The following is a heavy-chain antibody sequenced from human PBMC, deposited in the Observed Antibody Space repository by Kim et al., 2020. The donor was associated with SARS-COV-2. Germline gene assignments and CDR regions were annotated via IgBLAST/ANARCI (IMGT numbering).Heavy chain of an antibody. J-gene: IGHJ4*02. V-gene: IGHV4-59*01. Sequence: STNYTPSLKSRVTISVDTSKNQFSLKLSSVTAADTAVYYCARELELVFDYWGQGTLVTVSS. CDR2: ST. CDR3: ARELELVFDY. D-gene: IGHD1-7*01.